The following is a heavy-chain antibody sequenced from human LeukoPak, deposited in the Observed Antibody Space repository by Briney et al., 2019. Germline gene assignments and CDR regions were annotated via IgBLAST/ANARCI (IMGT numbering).Heavy chain of an antibody. CDR2: INPNSGGT. Sequence: ASVKVSCKASGYTFTDYYMHWVRQAPGQGLEWMGWINPNSGGTNYAQKFQGRVTMTRDTSISTAYMELSRLRSDDTAVYYCARWQGSGEEKVDYWGQGTLVTVSS. CDR1: GYTFTDYY. CDR3: ARWQGSGEEKVDY. D-gene: IGHD3-10*01. J-gene: IGHJ4*02. V-gene: IGHV1-2*02.